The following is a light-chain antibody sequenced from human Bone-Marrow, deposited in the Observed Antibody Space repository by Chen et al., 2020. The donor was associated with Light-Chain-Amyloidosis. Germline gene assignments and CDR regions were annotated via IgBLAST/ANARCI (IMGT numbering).Light chain of an antibody. CDR2: DDN. Sequence: SYVLPQPPSAPVAPGQTARIACTGDNIGSKSVHWYQQKPGQAPFLVLYDDNARPSGIPERFSGSNSGHTATLTISRVEVGDEASYYCQVWESGGNHFWVFGGGTKLTV. CDR3: QVWESGGNHFWV. V-gene: IGLV3-21*02. J-gene: IGLJ3*02. CDR1: NIGSKS.